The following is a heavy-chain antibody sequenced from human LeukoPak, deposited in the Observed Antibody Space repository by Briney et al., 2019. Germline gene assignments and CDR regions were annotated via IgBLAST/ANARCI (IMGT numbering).Heavy chain of an antibody. V-gene: IGHV4-59*01. D-gene: IGHD1-26*01. Sequence: SETLSLTCSVSGGPITEYYWSWIRQPPGKGLEWIGYIYHTGSTNYSPSLKSRLPMSVDASRHQFSLKLVSVTAADTAVYYCARDRGATGYYYLDSWGQGILVTVSS. J-gene: IGHJ4*02. CDR3: ARDRGATGYYYLDS. CDR2: IYHTGST. CDR1: GGPITEYY.